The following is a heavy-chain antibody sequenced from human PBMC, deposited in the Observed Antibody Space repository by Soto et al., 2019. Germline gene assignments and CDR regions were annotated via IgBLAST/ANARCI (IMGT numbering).Heavy chain of an antibody. Sequence: QLHLVQSGAVVKKPGASVTVSCSASGYPVTAYYMHWVRQAPGRGLEWMGGINPATGTAKYTQQFQGRVTRARDTSTGTVFRELSGLTSEDTAVFYGARGGGVGVAGSAAFDMWGQGTLVTVSS. CDR3: ARGGGVGVAGSAAFDM. V-gene: IGHV1-46*01. D-gene: IGHD3-3*01. J-gene: IGHJ3*02. CDR1: GYPVTAYY. CDR2: INPATGTA.